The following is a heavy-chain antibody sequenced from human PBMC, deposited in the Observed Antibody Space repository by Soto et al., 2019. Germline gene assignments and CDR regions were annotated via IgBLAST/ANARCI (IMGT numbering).Heavy chain of an antibody. D-gene: IGHD2-21*01. J-gene: IGHJ4*02. CDR3: ARERAIRGFDY. Sequence: QVQLVQSGAEVKKPGASVKVSCKASGYTFTSYDINWVRQATGQGLEWMGWMNPNSGNTGYAQKSQXXVTMTSNTSISTAYMELSSLRSEDTAVYYCARERAIRGFDYWGQGTLVTVSS. V-gene: IGHV1-8*01. CDR2: MNPNSGNT. CDR1: GYTFTSYD.